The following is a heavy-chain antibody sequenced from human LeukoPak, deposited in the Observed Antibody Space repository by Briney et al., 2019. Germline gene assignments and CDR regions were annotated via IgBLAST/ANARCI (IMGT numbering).Heavy chain of an antibody. Sequence: GGSLRLSCAASGFTFSGSEMNWVRQAPGKGLEWVSYISNSGSTTYYADSVKGRFTISRDNAKNSLYLQMNSLRAEDTAVYYCAELGITMIGGVWGKGTTVTISS. CDR1: GFTFSGSE. D-gene: IGHD3-10*02. J-gene: IGHJ6*04. V-gene: IGHV3-48*03. CDR3: AELGITMIGGV. CDR2: ISNSGSTT.